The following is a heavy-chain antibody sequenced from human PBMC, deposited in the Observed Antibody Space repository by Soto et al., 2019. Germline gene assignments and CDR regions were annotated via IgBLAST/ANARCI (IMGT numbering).Heavy chain of an antibody. J-gene: IGHJ6*02. V-gene: IGHV4-4*02. CDR1: GGSISSSNW. CDR2: IYHSGST. Sequence: KPSETLSLTCAVSGGSISSSNWWGWVRQPPGKGLEWIGEIYHSGSTNYNPSLKSRVTISVDKSKNQFSLKLSSVTAADTAVYYCARIPHIVVVPAAIYYGMDVWGQGPTVTVSS. D-gene: IGHD2-2*01. CDR3: ARIPHIVVVPAAIYYGMDV.